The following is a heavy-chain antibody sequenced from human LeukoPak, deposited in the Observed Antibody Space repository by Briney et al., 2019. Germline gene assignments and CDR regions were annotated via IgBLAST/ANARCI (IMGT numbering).Heavy chain of an antibody. V-gene: IGHV4-59*01. J-gene: IGHJ5*02. CDR3: ARDHLPDCSSTSCSTNWFDP. Sequence: SETLSLTCTVSGGSISSYYWSWIRQPLGKGLEWIGYIYYSGSTNYNPSLKSRVTISVDTSKNQFSLKLSSVTAADTAVYYCARDHLPDCSSTSCSTNWFDPWGQGTLVTVSS. D-gene: IGHD2-2*01. CDR1: GGSISSYY. CDR2: IYYSGST.